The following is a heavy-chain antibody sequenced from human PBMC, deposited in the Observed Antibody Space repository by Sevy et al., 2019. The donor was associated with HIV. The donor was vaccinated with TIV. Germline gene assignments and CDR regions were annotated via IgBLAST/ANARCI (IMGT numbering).Heavy chain of an antibody. V-gene: IGHV3-23*01. CDR3: AKGLSDFVWDSYRCDAFDI. CDR2: ISGSGGNT. Sequence: GGSLRLSCAASGFTFSSYAMSWVRQAPGKGLEWVSGISGSGGNTYYADSVKGRCTISRDNSKNRLYLQMNSLRADDTAAYHCAKGLSDFVWDSYRCDAFDIWGQGTMVTVSS. J-gene: IGHJ3*02. CDR1: GFTFSSYA. D-gene: IGHD3-16*02.